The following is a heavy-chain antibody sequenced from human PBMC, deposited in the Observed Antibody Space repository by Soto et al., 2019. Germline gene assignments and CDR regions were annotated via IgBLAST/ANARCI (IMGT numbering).Heavy chain of an antibody. CDR3: PRVGHINWFDP. V-gene: IGHV4-30-4*01. CDR1: VASRISSDYY. D-gene: IGHD2-21*01. Sequence: YQTSSLNCTVTVASRISSDYYWIWIRQPPGKGLEWIGYIYYSGSAYYNPSLKSRVTISVDTSKNQFSLKLSSVTAADTAVYYCPRVGHINWFDPWGQGTLVTVS. J-gene: IGHJ5*02. CDR2: IYYSGSA.